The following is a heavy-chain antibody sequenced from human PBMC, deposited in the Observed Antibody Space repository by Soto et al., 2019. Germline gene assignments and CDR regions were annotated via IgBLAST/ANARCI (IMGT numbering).Heavy chain of an antibody. V-gene: IGHV1-69*13. J-gene: IGHJ6*02. D-gene: IGHD3-10*01. CDR2: IIPIFGTA. Sequence: SVKVSCKASGGTFSSYAISWVRQAPGQGLEWMGGIIPIFGTANYAQKFQGRVTITADESTSTAYMELSSLRSEDTAVYYCARGYYGSGSQRYYYYGMDVWGQGTTVTSP. CDR1: GGTFSSYA. CDR3: ARGYYGSGSQRYYYYGMDV.